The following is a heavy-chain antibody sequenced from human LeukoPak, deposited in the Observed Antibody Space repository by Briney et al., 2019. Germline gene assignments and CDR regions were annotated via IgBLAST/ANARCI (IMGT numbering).Heavy chain of an antibody. Sequence: GGSLRLSCEASGFSFSSYGLHWVRQAPGKGLEWVAFIRYDGTNKYYADSVKGRFTISRDKSKNTLSLQMNNLRVDDTAVYYCAKRSSISSGYFDFRGRGTLVTVSS. CDR1: GFSFSSYG. V-gene: IGHV3-30*02. J-gene: IGHJ4*02. D-gene: IGHD3-22*01. CDR2: IRYDGTNK. CDR3: AKRSSISSGYFDF.